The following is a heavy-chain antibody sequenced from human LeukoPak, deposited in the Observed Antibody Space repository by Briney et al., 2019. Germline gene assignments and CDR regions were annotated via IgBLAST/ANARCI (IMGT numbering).Heavy chain of an antibody. CDR3: ARVNINNWHSCDY. D-gene: IGHD1-1*01. CDR2: IYHSGSP. CDR1: GGSISSNNW. J-gene: IGHJ4*02. Sequence: SGTLSLTCAVSGGSISSNNWWGWVRQPPGKGLEWIGEIYHSGSPNYNPSLKSQVTISVDKSRNHFSLNLSSVTAADTAVYYCARVNINNWHSCDYWGQGTLVTVSS. V-gene: IGHV4-4*02.